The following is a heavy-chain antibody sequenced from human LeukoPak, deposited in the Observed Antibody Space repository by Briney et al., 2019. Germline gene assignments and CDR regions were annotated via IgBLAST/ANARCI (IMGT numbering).Heavy chain of an antibody. Sequence: SETLSLTCAVYGGSFSGYYWSWIRQPPGKGLEWIGEINHSGSTNYNPSLKSRVTISVDTSKNQFSLKLSSVTAADTAVYYCASIEGGYDYVWGSYRTYAFDIWGQGTMVTVSS. V-gene: IGHV4-34*01. D-gene: IGHD3-16*02. CDR1: GGSFSGYY. CDR3: ASIEGGYDYVWGSYRTYAFDI. J-gene: IGHJ3*02. CDR2: INHSGST.